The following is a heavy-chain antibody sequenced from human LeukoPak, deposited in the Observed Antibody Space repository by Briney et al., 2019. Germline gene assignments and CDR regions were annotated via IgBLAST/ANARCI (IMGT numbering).Heavy chain of an antibody. J-gene: IGHJ6*02. CDR1: GGSISSYY. Sequence: SETLSLTCTVSGGSISSYYWSWVRQPPGKGLEWIGYIYYSGSTNYNPSLKSRVTISVDTSKNQFSLKLSSVTAADTAVYYCARHLYYYYGMDVWGQGTTVTVSS. CDR3: ARHLYYYYGMDV. CDR2: IYYSGST. V-gene: IGHV4-59*08.